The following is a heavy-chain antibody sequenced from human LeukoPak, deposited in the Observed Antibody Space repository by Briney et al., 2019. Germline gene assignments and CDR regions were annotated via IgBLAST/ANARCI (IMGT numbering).Heavy chain of an antibody. CDR3: ARDLFDYHHGGDY. V-gene: IGHV1-18*01. CDR1: GGTFSNHA. D-gene: IGHD3-9*01. Sequence: ASVKVSCKASGGTFSNHAISWVRQAPGQGLEWMGWISAYNGNTNYAQKLQGRVTMTTDTSTSTAYMELRSLRSDDTAVYYCARDLFDYHHGGDYWGQGTLVTVSS. J-gene: IGHJ4*02. CDR2: ISAYNGNT.